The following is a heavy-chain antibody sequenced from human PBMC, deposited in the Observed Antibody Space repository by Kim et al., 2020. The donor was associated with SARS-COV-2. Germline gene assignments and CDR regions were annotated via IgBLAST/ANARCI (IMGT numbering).Heavy chain of an antibody. J-gene: IGHJ4*02. CDR2: INPSGGST. Sequence: ASVKVSCKASGYTFTSYYMHWVRQAPGQGLEWMGIINPSGGSTSYAQKFQGRVTMTRDTSTSTVYMELSSLRSEDTAVYYCARGRGITMIVVRHLDYWGQGTLVTVSS. D-gene: IGHD3-22*01. CDR3: ARGRGITMIVVRHLDY. V-gene: IGHV1-46*01. CDR1: GYTFTSYY.